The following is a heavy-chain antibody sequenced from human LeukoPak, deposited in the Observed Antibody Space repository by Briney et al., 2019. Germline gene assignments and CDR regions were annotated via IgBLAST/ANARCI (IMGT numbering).Heavy chain of an antibody. Sequence: GGSLRLSCAASGFTFSSYSMNWVRQAPGKGLEWVSSISSSSSYIYYADSVKGRFTISRDNAKNSLYLQMNSLRAEDTAVYYCARSGSPGSSWYGDAFDIWGQGTMVTVPS. D-gene: IGHD6-13*01. J-gene: IGHJ3*02. CDR3: ARSGSPGSSWYGDAFDI. V-gene: IGHV3-21*01. CDR2: ISSSSSYI. CDR1: GFTFSSYS.